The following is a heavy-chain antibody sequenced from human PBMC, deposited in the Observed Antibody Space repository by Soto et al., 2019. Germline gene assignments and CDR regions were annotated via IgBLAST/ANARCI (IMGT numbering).Heavy chain of an antibody. D-gene: IGHD3-3*01. Sequence: ASVKVSCKASGYTFTSYGISWVRQAPGQGLEWMGWISAYNGNTNYAQKLQGRVTMTTDTSTSTAYMELRSLRSDDTAVDYCARESGFSTIFGVVISYYYYYGMDVWGQGTTVTSP. J-gene: IGHJ6*02. CDR2: ISAYNGNT. V-gene: IGHV1-18*01. CDR1: GYTFTSYG. CDR3: ARESGFSTIFGVVISYYYYYGMDV.